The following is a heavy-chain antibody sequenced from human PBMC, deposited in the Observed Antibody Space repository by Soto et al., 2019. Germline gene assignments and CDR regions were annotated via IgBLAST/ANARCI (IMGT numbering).Heavy chain of an antibody. CDR2: IYYSGST. CDR3: ARDRGYYDSSGPI. D-gene: IGHD3-22*01. CDR1: GGSISSGDYY. Sequence: SETLSLTCTVSGGSISSGDYYWSWIRQPPGKGLEWIGYIYYSGSTYYHPSLKSRVTISVDTSKNQFSLKLSSVTAADTAVYYCARDRGYYDSSGPIWGQGTMVTVSS. V-gene: IGHV4-30-4*01. J-gene: IGHJ3*02.